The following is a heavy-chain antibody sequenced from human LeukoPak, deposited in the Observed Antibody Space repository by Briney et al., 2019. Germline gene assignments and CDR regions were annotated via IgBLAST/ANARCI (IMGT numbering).Heavy chain of an antibody. D-gene: IGHD5-18*01. CDR2: IIPIFDTA. Sequence: SVKVSCKASGGTFSSYAISWVRQAPGQGLEWMGGIIPIFDTANYAQKFQGRVTITTDESTSTAYMELSSLRSEDTAVYYCASSGRGYSYGLADWGQGTLVTVSS. J-gene: IGHJ4*02. CDR3: ASSGRGYSYGLAD. CDR1: GGTFSSYA. V-gene: IGHV1-69*05.